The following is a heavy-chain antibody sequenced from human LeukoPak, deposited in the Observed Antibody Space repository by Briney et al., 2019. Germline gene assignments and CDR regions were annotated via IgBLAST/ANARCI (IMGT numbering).Heavy chain of an antibody. Sequence: GGSLRLSCAAFGFTFNDYTVHWVRQAPGQGLEWVAVISSDGSSKYCADSVKGRFTISRDNSKNTLYLRMNSLGAEDTAIYYCARDPDYGDKGGIFDYWGQGTLVTVSS. CDR3: ARDPDYGDKGGIFDY. CDR1: GFTFNDYT. D-gene: IGHD4-17*01. V-gene: IGHV3-30*04. J-gene: IGHJ4*02. CDR2: ISSDGSSK.